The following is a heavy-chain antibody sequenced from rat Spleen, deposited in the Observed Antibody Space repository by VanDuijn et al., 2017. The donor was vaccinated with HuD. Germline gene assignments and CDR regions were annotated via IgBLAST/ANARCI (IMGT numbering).Heavy chain of an antibody. V-gene: IGHV5-29*01. CDR1: GFTFSSYD. CDR2: ISYDGSTP. Sequence: EVRLVESGGGLVQPGRSMKLSCAASGFTFSSYDMVWVRQAPAQGLKWVATISYDGSTPYYRDSVKGRFTISRDNARSTLYLHMDSLRSDDTATYYFTRGYYFDYWGQGVMVTVSS. J-gene: IGHJ2*01. CDR3: TRGYYFDY.